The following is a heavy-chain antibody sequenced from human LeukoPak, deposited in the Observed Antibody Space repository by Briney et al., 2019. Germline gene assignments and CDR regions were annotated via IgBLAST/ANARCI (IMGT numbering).Heavy chain of an antibody. CDR3: AGEEGIAAAAAIYYYGMDV. Sequence: ASVKVSCKASGGTFSSYAISWVRQAPGQGLEWMGRIIPILGIANYAQKFQGRVTITADESTSTAYMELSSLRSEDTAVYYCAGEEGIAAAAAIYYYGMDVWGQGTTVTVSS. CDR1: GGTFSSYA. J-gene: IGHJ6*02. CDR2: IIPILGIA. V-gene: IGHV1-69*04. D-gene: IGHD6-13*01.